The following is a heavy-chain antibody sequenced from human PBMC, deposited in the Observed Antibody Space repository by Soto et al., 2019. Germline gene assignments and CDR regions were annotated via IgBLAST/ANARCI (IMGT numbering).Heavy chain of an antibody. D-gene: IGHD3-22*01. V-gene: IGHV5-51*01. CDR2: IYPGDSDT. Sequence: GESLKISCMGSGYSFTSYWIGWVRQMPGKGLEWMGIIYPGDSDTRYSPSFQGQVTISADKSISTAYLQWSSLKASDTAMYYCARPVYYDSSGPSASGAAGSWGQGTMVTVSS. CDR1: GYSFTSYW. J-gene: IGHJ3*01. CDR3: ARPVYYDSSGPSASGAAGS.